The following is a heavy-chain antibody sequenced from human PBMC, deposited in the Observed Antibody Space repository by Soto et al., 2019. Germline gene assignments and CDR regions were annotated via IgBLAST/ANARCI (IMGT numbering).Heavy chain of an antibody. CDR1: GGSISSGDYY. D-gene: IGHD5-12*01. Sequence: SETLSLTCTVSGGSISSGDYYWSWIRQPPWKGLEWIGYIYYSGSTYYNPSLKSRVTISVDTSKNQFSLKLSSVTAADTAVYYCARDPIVATSGFDCWGQGTLVTVSS. V-gene: IGHV4-30-4*01. J-gene: IGHJ4*02. CDR2: IYYSGST. CDR3: ARDPIVATSGFDC.